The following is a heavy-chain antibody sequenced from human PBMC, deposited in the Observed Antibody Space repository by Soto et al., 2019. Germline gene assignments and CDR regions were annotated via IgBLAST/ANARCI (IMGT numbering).Heavy chain of an antibody. V-gene: IGHV1-69*06. D-gene: IGHD6-19*01. CDR1: GGTFSSYA. CDR3: ASQMGEQWLVPPAFDY. CDR2: IIPIFGTA. J-gene: IGHJ4*02. Sequence: SVKVSCKASGGTFSSYAISWVRQAPGQGLEWMGGIIPIFGTANYAQKFQGRVTITADKSTSTAYMELSSLRSEDTAVYYCASQMGEQWLVPPAFDYWGQGTLVTVSS.